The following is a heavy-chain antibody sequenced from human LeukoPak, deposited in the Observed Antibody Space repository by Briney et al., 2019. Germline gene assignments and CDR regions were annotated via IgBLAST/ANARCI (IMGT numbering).Heavy chain of an antibody. D-gene: IGHD4-17*01. Sequence: GGSLRLSCAASGFTFSSYGMSWVRQAPGKGLEWVSAISGSGGSTYYADSVKGRFTISRDNSKNTLYLQMNSLRAEDTAVCYCAKDGDYELNYMDVWGKGTTVTISS. V-gene: IGHV3-23*01. CDR2: ISGSGGST. J-gene: IGHJ6*03. CDR3: AKDGDYELNYMDV. CDR1: GFTFSSYG.